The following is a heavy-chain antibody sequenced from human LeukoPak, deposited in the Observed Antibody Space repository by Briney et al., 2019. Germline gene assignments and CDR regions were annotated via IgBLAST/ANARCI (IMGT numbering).Heavy chain of an antibody. J-gene: IGHJ4*02. D-gene: IGHD4-23*01. Sequence: GGSLRLSCAASRFTFSSYSMNWVRQAPGKGLEWVSYISSSSSTIYYADSVKGRFTISRDNAKNSLYLQMNSLRAEDTAVYYCARVGGYGGNSGYFDYWGQGTLVTVSS. CDR1: RFTFSSYS. CDR2: ISSSSSTI. V-gene: IGHV3-48*04. CDR3: ARVGGYGGNSGYFDY.